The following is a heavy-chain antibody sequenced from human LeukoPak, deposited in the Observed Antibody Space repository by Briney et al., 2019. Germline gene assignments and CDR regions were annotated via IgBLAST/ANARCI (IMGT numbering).Heavy chain of an antibody. V-gene: IGHV1-8*02. CDR3: ARGLGTYWGKDFLNWFDP. CDR1: GYSFTNYD. CDR2: VNPNNGDA. Sequence: ASVKVSCKASGYSFTNYDINWVRQAAGQGLEWMGWVNPNNGDAGFSQKFRGRVTLTSNTSLTTAYMELTSLTSEDTAVYYCARGLGTYWGKDFLNWFDPWGQGTLVTVSS. J-gene: IGHJ5*02. D-gene: IGHD7-27*01.